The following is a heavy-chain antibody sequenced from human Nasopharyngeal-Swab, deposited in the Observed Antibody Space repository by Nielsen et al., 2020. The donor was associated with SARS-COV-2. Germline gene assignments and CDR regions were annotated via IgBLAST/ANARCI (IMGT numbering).Heavy chain of an antibody. D-gene: IGHD1-14*01. J-gene: IGHJ4*02. CDR3: ARIRTGAYFDY. Sequence: GESLKISCAASGFTFSSYAMSWVRQAPGKGLEWVSTIGGSDGSAYYADSVKGRFTISRDNSRHTLCLQMNSLRAEDTAVYYCARIRTGAYFDYWGQGTLVTVSS. CDR2: IGGSDGSA. V-gene: IGHV3-23*01. CDR1: GFTFSSYA.